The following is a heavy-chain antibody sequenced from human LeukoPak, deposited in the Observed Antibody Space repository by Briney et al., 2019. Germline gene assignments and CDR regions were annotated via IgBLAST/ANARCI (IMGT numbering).Heavy chain of an antibody. V-gene: IGHV4-4*07. Sequence: SETLSLTCTVSGGSISSYYWSWIRQPAGKGLEWIGRIYSSGSTNYNPSLKSRVTISIDTSKNQFSLRLSSVTAADTAVYYCARTDGPLYSSSWHTGTREFDPWGQGTLVTVSS. CDR1: GGSISSYY. D-gene: IGHD6-13*01. CDR3: ARTDGPLYSSSWHTGTREFDP. CDR2: IYSSGST. J-gene: IGHJ5*02.